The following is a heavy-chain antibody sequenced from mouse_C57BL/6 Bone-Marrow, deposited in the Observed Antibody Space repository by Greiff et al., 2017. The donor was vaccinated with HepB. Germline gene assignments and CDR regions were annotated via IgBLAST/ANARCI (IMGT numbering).Heavy chain of an antibody. Sequence: EVKLVESGGGLVKPGGSLKLSCAASGFTFSSYAMSWVRQTPEKRLEWVATISDGGSYTYYPDNVKGRFTISRDNAKNNLYLQMSHLKSEDTSMYYCARVLSSPPRYFDYWGQGTTLTVSS. D-gene: IGHD1-1*01. CDR1: GFTFSSYA. V-gene: IGHV5-4*03. J-gene: IGHJ2*01. CDR3: ARVLSSPPRYFDY. CDR2: ISDGGSYT.